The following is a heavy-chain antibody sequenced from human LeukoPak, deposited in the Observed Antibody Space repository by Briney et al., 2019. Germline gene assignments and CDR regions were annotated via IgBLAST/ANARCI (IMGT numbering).Heavy chain of an antibody. J-gene: IGHJ3*02. CDR3: ARGGYYGSGSPGAYDAFDI. D-gene: IGHD3-10*01. Sequence: ASVKVSCKASGYTFTSYAMHWVRQAPGQRLEWMGRINAGNGNTKYSQEFQGRVTITRDTSASTAYMELSSLRSEDMAVYYCARGGYYGSGSPGAYDAFDIWGQGTMVTVSS. V-gene: IGHV1-3*03. CDR2: INAGNGNT. CDR1: GYTFTSYA.